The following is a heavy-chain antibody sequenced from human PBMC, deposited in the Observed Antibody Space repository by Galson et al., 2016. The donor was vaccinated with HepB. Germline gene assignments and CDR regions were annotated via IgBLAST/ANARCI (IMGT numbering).Heavy chain of an antibody. CDR2: INGNNGHR. CDR1: GYSFTTYG. J-gene: IGHJ4*02. D-gene: IGHD5-12*01. CDR3: ARMSPMAGVASFDY. V-gene: IGHV1-18*01. Sequence: SVKVSCKASGYSFTTYGISWVRQAPGRGPEYMGWINGNNGHRVYAQNFQGRLIMTRDTVTRIAYMELRNLTPDDTAVYYCARMSPMAGVASFDYWGLGTLVIISS.